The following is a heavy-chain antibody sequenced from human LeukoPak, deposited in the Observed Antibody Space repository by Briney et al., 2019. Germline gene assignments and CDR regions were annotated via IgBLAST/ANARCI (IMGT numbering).Heavy chain of an antibody. V-gene: IGHV3-9*01. Sequence: GRSLRLSCAASGFTFDDYAMHWVRQAPGKGLEWVSGISWNSGSIGYADSVKGRFTISRDNAKNSLYLQMNSLRAEDTALYYCAKDRRFGASSRGTGFDPWGQGTLVTVSS. D-gene: IGHD3-3*01. CDR1: GFTFDDYA. CDR3: AKDRRFGASSRGTGFDP. CDR2: ISWNSGSI. J-gene: IGHJ5*02.